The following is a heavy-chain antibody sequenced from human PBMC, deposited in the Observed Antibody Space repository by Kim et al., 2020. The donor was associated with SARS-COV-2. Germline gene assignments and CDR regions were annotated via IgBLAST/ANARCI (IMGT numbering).Heavy chain of an antibody. J-gene: IGHJ6*02. CDR2: INTNTGNP. CDR3: ARDAVAGTGRYYYYGMDV. Sequence: ASMKVSCKASGYTFTSYAMNWVRQAPGQGLEWMGWINTNTGNPTYAQGFTGRFVFSLDTSVSTAYLQLSSLKAEDTAVYYCARDAVAGTGRYYYYGMDVWGQGTTVTVSS. CDR1: GYTFTSYA. D-gene: IGHD6-19*01. V-gene: IGHV7-4-1*02.